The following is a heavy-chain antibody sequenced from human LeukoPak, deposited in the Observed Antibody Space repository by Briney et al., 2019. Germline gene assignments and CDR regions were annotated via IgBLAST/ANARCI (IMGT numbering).Heavy chain of an antibody. J-gene: IGHJ4*02. D-gene: IGHD6-19*01. Sequence: ASVKVSCKAAGYTFTGSYIHWGCHAPGQGLEWMGWINPKSGGTNYAQKFQGRVTMTRDTSISTAYMELSGLRSDDTAVYYCARHYSSGWYSDWGQGTLVTVSS. CDR2: INPKSGGT. V-gene: IGHV1-2*02. CDR1: GYTFTGSY. CDR3: ARHYSSGWYSD.